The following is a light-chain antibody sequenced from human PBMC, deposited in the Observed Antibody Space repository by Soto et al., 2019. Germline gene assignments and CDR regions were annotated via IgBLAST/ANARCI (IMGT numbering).Light chain of an antibody. CDR2: DAS. CDR3: QQRALWPTT. J-gene: IGKJ3*01. V-gene: IGKV3-11*01. Sequence: EIVLTQSPATLSLSPGERATLSCRASQSVDIYLGWFQQKPGQAPRLLIYDASNRATGTPARFSGSGSGTDFTLTISSLEPEDCAVYYCQQRALWPTTFGPETKVDIK. CDR1: QSVDIY.